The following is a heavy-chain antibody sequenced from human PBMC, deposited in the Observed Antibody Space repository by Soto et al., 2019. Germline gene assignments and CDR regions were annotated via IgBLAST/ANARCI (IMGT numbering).Heavy chain of an antibody. J-gene: IGHJ4*02. CDR2: ITTNGHT. CDR1: GFTFSNCV. V-gene: IGHV3-23*01. Sequence: GGSLRLSCETSGFTFSNCVMTWVRQPPGKRLKRVSVITTNGHTAYADSVQGRFTISRDNSKNTAYLQMNSLRAEDTAVYYCAKGLLNGRWYAADWGQGTLVTVSS. CDR3: AKGLLNGRWYAAD. D-gene: IGHD6-13*01.